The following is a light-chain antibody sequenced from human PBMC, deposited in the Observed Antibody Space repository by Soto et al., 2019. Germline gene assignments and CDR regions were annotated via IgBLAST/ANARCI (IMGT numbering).Light chain of an antibody. J-gene: IGKJ1*01. CDR1: QSVGSN. Sequence: EIVMTQSPATLSVSPGERATLSCRASQSVGSNLAWYQQKPGQPPRLLIYGASTRATGIPARFSGSGSGTEFTLTISSLQSEDFAVYYCQQYNNWPSGTFGQGTKVDIK. CDR3: QQYNNWPSGT. CDR2: GAS. V-gene: IGKV3-15*01.